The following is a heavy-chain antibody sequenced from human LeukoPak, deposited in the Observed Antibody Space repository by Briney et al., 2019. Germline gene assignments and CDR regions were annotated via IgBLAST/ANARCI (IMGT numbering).Heavy chain of an antibody. Sequence: SETLSLTCAVYGGSFSGYYRSWIRQPPGKGLEWIGEINHSGSTNYNPSLKSRVTISVDTSKNQFSLKLSSVTAADTAVYYCARDRTTRGFDYWGQGTLVTVSS. J-gene: IGHJ4*02. CDR3: ARDRTTRGFDY. D-gene: IGHD2/OR15-2a*01. CDR2: INHSGST. V-gene: IGHV4-34*01. CDR1: GGSFSGYY.